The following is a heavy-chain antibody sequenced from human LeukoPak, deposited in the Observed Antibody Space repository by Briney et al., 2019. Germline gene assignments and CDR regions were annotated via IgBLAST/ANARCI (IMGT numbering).Heavy chain of an antibody. V-gene: IGHV3-21*01. CDR1: GFTFSSYT. D-gene: IGHD3-22*01. Sequence: PGGSLRLSCAASGFTFSSYTMNWVRQAPGKGLEWVSSISSASNYIYYADSVKGRFTVSRDNAKNSLHLQMNSLRVEDTAVYYCARHSAYYYGSNGDAFEFWGQGTMVTVSS. J-gene: IGHJ3*01. CDR2: ISSASNYI. CDR3: ARHSAYYYGSNGDAFEF.